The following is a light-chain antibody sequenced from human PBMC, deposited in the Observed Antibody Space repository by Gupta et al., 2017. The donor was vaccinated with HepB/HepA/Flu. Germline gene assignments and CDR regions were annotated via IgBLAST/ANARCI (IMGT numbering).Light chain of an antibody. J-gene: IGLJ1*01. CDR3: AAWDNSLSAYV. Sequence: QPVLTQPPSASGTPGQRVAISCSGSSSNVGRDNVYWYRQIPGTAPKLLIYNDDRRPSGVPDRFSGSKSGTSASLAISGLRSEDEADYYCAAWDNSLSAYVFGTGTWVTVL. CDR2: NDD. CDR1: SSNVGRDN. V-gene: IGLV1-47*02.